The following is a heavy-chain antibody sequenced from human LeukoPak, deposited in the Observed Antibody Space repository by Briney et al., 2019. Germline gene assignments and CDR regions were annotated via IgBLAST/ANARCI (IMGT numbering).Heavy chain of an antibody. V-gene: IGHV3-11*01. J-gene: IGHJ3*02. CDR1: GFTFSDYY. Sequence: GGSLRLSCAASGFTFSDYYMSWIRQAPGKGLEWISYISSSGDTIYYTDSVRGRFTISRDNAQNSLYLQMNSLRAEDTAVYYCAGGLLIIDYPDAFDMWGQGTTVTVSS. CDR2: ISSSGDTI. D-gene: IGHD1-26*01. CDR3: AGGLLIIDYPDAFDM.